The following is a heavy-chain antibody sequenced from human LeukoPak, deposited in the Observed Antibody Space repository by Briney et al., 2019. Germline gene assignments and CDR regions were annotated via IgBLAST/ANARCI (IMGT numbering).Heavy chain of an antibody. CDR3: AKDRKIGRLGIIDY. D-gene: IGHD7-27*01. Sequence: GGSLRLSCAASGFTFSSYSMNWVRQVPGKGLEWVSYISSSSSTIYYADSVKGRFTISRDNAKNSLYLQMNSLRAEDTAVYYCAKDRKIGRLGIIDYWGQGTLVTVSS. V-gene: IGHV3-48*01. CDR1: GFTFSSYS. CDR2: ISSSSSTI. J-gene: IGHJ4*02.